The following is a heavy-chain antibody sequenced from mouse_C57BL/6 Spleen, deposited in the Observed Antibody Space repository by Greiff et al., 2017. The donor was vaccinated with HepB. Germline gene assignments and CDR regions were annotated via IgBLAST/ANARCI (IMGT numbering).Heavy chain of an antibody. V-gene: IGHV7-3*01. CDR3: ASSQLGRTHDY. CDR1: GFTFTDYY. J-gene: IGHJ2*01. CDR2: IRNKANGYTT. Sequence: EVKLVESGGGLVQPGGSLSLSCAASGFTFTDYYMSWVRQPPGKALEWLGFIRNKANGYTTEYSASVKGRFTISRDNSQSILYLQMNALRAEDSATYYCASSQLGRTHDYWGQGTTLTVSS. D-gene: IGHD4-1*02.